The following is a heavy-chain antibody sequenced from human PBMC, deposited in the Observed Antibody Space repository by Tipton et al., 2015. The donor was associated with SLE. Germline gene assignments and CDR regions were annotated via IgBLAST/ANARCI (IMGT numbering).Heavy chain of an antibody. Sequence: SLRLSCAASGFTFSSYGMHWVRQAPGKGLEWVAFIRYDGSNKYYADSVKGRFTISRDNSKNTLYLQMNSLRAEDTAVYYCAKPEDSSSWADAFDIWGQGTMVTVSS. V-gene: IGHV3-30*02. CDR3: AKPEDSSSWADAFDI. J-gene: IGHJ3*02. D-gene: IGHD6-13*01. CDR2: IRYDGSNK. CDR1: GFTFSSYG.